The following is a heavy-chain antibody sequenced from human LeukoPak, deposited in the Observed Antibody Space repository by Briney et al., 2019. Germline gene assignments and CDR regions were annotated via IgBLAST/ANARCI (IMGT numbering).Heavy chain of an antibody. CDR2: ISSSGSTI. CDR3: ARPDVRFLEWSFTPTGAFDI. J-gene: IGHJ3*02. V-gene: IGHV3-11*04. Sequence: GGSLRLSCAASAFTFSDYYMSWIRRAPGKGLEWVSYISSSGSTIYYADSVKGRFTISRDNAKNSLYLQMNSLRAEDTAVYYCARPDVRFLEWSFTPTGAFDIWGQGTMVTVSS. D-gene: IGHD3-3*01. CDR1: AFTFSDYY.